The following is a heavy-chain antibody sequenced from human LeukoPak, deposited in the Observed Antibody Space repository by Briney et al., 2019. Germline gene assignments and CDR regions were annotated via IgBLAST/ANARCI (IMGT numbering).Heavy chain of an antibody. Sequence: SVKVSCKASGGTFSSYAISWVRQAPGRGLEWMGRIIPIFGTANYAQKFQGRVTITTDESTSTAYMELSSLRSEDTAVYYCARSFGYSYGYTPKYYFDYWGQGTLVTVSS. J-gene: IGHJ4*02. D-gene: IGHD5-18*01. CDR2: IIPIFGTA. CDR1: GGTFSSYA. V-gene: IGHV1-69*05. CDR3: ARSFGYSYGYTPKYYFDY.